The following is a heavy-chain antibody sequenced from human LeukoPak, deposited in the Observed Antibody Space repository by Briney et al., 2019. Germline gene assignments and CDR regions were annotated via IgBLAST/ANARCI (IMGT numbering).Heavy chain of an antibody. V-gene: IGHV4-31*03. CDR3: ARDSHYYDSSGYNRRFDY. J-gene: IGHJ4*02. D-gene: IGHD3-22*01. CDR1: GGSISSSSYY. CDR2: IYYSGST. Sequence: SETLSLTCTVSGGSISSSSYYWGWIRQPPGKGLEWIGYIYYSGSTYYNPSLKSRVTMSVDTSKNQFSLKLSSVTAADTAVYYCARDSHYYDSSGYNRRFDYWGQGTLVTVSS.